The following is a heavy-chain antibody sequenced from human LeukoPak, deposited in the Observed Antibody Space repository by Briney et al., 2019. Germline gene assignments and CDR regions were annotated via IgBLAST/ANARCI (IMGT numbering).Heavy chain of an antibody. CDR1: GFTLSSYS. Sequence: GGSLRLSCAASGFTLSSYSMNWVRQAPGKGLEWVGRTRNKANSYTTEYAASVKGRFTISRDDSKNSLYLQMNSLKTEDTAVYYCARENHYYDSSGYYFSWYFDLWGRGTLVTVSS. CDR2: TRNKANSYTT. D-gene: IGHD3-22*01. CDR3: ARENHYYDSSGYYFSWYFDL. V-gene: IGHV3-72*01. J-gene: IGHJ2*01.